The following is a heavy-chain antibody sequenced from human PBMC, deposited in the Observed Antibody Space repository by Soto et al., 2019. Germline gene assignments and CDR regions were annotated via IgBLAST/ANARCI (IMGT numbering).Heavy chain of an antibody. CDR2: IYHSGST. Sequence: SETLSLTCAVSSGSISSSNWWSWVRQPPGKGLEWIGEIYHSGSTNYNPSLKSRVTISVDKSKNQFSLKLGSVTAADTAVYYCARGAIFGINYYYMDVWGKGTTVTVSS. J-gene: IGHJ6*03. CDR3: ARGAIFGINYYYMDV. CDR1: SGSISSSNW. V-gene: IGHV4-4*02. D-gene: IGHD3-3*01.